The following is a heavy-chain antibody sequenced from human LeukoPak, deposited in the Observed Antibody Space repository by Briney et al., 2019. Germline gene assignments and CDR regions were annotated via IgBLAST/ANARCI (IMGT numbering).Heavy chain of an antibody. J-gene: IGHJ4*02. CDR3: ARPNYDGYFDY. CDR2: ISWNSDTI. CDR1: GFTFDRYV. V-gene: IGHV3-9*01. D-gene: IGHD4-23*01. Sequence: GGSLRLSCAASGFTFDRYVMHWVRQAPGKGLEWVSGISWNSDTIGYVDSVKGRVTISRDNSKNTLYLQMNSLRAEDTAVYYCARPNYDGYFDYWGQGTLVIVSS.